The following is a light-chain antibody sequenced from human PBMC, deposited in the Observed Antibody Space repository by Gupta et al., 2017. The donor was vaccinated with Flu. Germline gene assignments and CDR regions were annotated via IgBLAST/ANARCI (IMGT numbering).Light chain of an antibody. CDR2: GAS. CDR1: QRVTSTY. Sequence: EIVLTQSPGTLSLSPGERATVSCRASQRVTSTYLAWYQQKPGQAPRLLISGASSRATGIPDRFSGSGSGTDFTLTISRLEPEDFAVYYCQQYGSSPLTFGQGTKVE. J-gene: IGKJ1*01. V-gene: IGKV3-20*01. CDR3: QQYGSSPLT.